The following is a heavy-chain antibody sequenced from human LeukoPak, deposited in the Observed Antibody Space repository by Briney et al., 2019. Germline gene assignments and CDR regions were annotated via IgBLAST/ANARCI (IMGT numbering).Heavy chain of an antibody. CDR1: GGSNSSGSYY. CDR2: IYTSGST. V-gene: IGHV4-61*02. CDR3: ARDQGYGDPGY. Sequence: SETLSLXCTVSGGSNSSGSYYWSWIRQPAGKGQEWIGRIYTSGSTNYNPSLKSRVTISVDTSKNQFSLKLSSVTAADTAVYYCARDQGYGDPGYWGQGTLVTVSS. J-gene: IGHJ4*02. D-gene: IGHD4-17*01.